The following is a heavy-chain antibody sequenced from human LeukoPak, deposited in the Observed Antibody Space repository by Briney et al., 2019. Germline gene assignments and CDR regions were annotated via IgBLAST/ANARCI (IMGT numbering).Heavy chain of an antibody. CDR3: AGSDYYYYMDV. CDR2: IYHSGST. Sequence: SETLSLTCTVSGGSISSSSYYWGWIRQPPGKGLEWIGSIYHSGSTYYNPSLKSRVTISVDTSKNQFSLKLSSVTAADTAVFYCAGSDYYYYMDVWGKGTTLTVSS. J-gene: IGHJ6*03. V-gene: IGHV4-39*01. D-gene: IGHD3-10*01. CDR1: GGSISSSSYY.